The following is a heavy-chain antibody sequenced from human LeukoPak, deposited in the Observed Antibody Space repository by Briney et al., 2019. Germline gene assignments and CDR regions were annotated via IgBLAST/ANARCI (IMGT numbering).Heavy chain of an antibody. CDR2: IIPMLGIA. J-gene: IGHJ6*02. CDR3: ARETGPGVVPTAIDYYYYYGMDV. CDR1: GGTFSSYA. D-gene: IGHD2-2*01. V-gene: IGHV1-69*04. Sequence: ASVKVSCKASGGTFSSYAMSWVRQAPGQGLEWMGRIIPMLGIANYAQKFQGRVTITADKSTSTAYMEVSSLRSEDTAVYYCARETGPGVVPTAIDYYYYYGMDVWGQGTTVTVSS.